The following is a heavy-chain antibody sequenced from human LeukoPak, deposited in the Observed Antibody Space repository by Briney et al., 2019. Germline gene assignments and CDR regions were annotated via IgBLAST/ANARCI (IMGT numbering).Heavy chain of an antibody. D-gene: IGHD3-10*01. J-gene: IGHJ4*02. V-gene: IGHV4-39*01. CDR1: GGSISSSSYY. CDR3: ARRKYGSGSYYTGTYYFDY. Sequence: SETLSLTCTVSGGSISSSSYYWGWIRQPPGKGLEWIESIYYSGSTYYNPSLKSRVTISVDTSKNQFSLKLSSVTAADTAVYYCARRKYGSGSYYTGTYYFDYWGQGTLVAVSS. CDR2: IYYSGST.